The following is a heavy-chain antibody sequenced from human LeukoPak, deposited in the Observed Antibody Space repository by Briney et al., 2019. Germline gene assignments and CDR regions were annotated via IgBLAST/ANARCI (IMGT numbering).Heavy chain of an antibody. V-gene: IGHV3-30-3*01. CDR3: AKEGVLDIVVVPAAGGRIAAHPFDY. CDR1: GFTFSSYA. J-gene: IGHJ4*02. CDR2: ISYDGSNK. Sequence: GGSLRLSCAASGFTFSSYAMSWVRQAPGKGLEWVAVISYDGSNKYYADSVKGRFTISRDNSKNTLYLQMNSLRAEDTAVYYCAKEGVLDIVVVPAAGGRIAAHPFDYWGQGTLVTVSS. D-gene: IGHD2-2*01.